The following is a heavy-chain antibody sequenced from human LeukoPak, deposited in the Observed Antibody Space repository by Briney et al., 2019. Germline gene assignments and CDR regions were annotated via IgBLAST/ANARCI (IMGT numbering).Heavy chain of an antibody. Sequence: GGSLRLSCAASGFTFNSYAMTWVRQAPRKGLEWVSGISGSGDTTYYSDSVKGRFTISRDNSKNTLYLQMNSLRADDAALYYCARARKLGNNWFDPWGQGTLVTVSS. J-gene: IGHJ5*02. V-gene: IGHV3-23*01. D-gene: IGHD6-13*01. CDR1: GFTFNSYA. CDR3: ARARKLGNNWFDP. CDR2: ISGSGDTT.